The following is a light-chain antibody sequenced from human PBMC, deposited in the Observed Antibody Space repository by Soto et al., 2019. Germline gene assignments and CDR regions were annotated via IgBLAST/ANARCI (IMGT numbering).Light chain of an antibody. CDR2: CAS. CDR3: KQYNNWPPIT. Sequence: IVMTQSPATLSVSPGERATLSCRASQSVSSNLAWYQQKPGHAPRLLIYCASTRATGIPARFSGSGSGTEFTLNISSLQSEDSAVYYCKQYNNWPPITFGQGTRLEIK. J-gene: IGKJ5*01. CDR1: QSVSSN. V-gene: IGKV3-15*01.